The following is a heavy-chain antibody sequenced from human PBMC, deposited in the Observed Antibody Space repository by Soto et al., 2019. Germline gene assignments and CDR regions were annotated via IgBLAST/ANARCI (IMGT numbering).Heavy chain of an antibody. CDR3: AHKGYGDYPIDY. CDR1: GFSLSTSGVG. Sequence: QITLKESGPTLVKLTQTLTLTCTFSGFSLSTSGVGVGWISQPPGKALEWLAVIYWDDNKHYSPSLKSRLTTPKDTSKNQGVLTMTNMDPVDTATYYCAHKGYGDYPIDYWGQGTRVTVSS. D-gene: IGHD4-17*01. CDR2: IYWDDNK. V-gene: IGHV2-5*02. J-gene: IGHJ4*02.